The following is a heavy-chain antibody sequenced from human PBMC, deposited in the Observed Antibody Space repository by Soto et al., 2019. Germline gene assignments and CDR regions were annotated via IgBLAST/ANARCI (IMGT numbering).Heavy chain of an antibody. J-gene: IGHJ3*02. D-gene: IGHD3-10*01. CDR2: IIPIFGTA. V-gene: IGHV1-69*01. CDR1: GGTFSSYA. Sequence: QVQLVQSGAEVKKPGSSVKVSCKASGGTFSSYAISWVRQAPGQGLEWMGGIIPIFGTANYAQKFQGRVTITADESTSTAYMELSSLRSEDTAVYYCVRDRHYYGSGSYYMERGAFDIWGQGTMVTVSS. CDR3: VRDRHYYGSGSYYMERGAFDI.